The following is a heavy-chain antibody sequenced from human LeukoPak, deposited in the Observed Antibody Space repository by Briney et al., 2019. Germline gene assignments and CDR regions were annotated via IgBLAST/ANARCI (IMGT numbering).Heavy chain of an antibody. CDR3: ARVPRVLRYSFQH. V-gene: IGHV3-30*02. D-gene: IGHD3-9*01. J-gene: IGHJ1*01. CDR1: GFTFSSYG. Sequence: GGSLRLSCAASGFTFSSYGLHWVRQAPGKGLEWVAFIRYDGSNKYYADSVKGRFTISRDNSKNTLYLQMNSLRAEDTAVYYCARVPRVLRYSFQHWGQGTLVTVSS. CDR2: IRYDGSNK.